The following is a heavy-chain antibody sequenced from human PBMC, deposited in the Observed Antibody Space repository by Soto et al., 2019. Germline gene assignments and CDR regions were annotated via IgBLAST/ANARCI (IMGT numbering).Heavy chain of an antibody. Sequence: QVQLVESGGGVVQPGKSVRLSCAASGFRFGAYAMHWVRQAPGKGLEWVAVISEDGSRKYYRDSVKGRFAISRDNSKNTLFLQMARLRLEDTAVYSCAKVREDLVLLVALDSWGQGTRVTVSS. J-gene: IGHJ4*02. D-gene: IGHD5-12*01. V-gene: IGHV3-30*18. CDR3: AKVREDLVLLVALDS. CDR1: GFRFGAYA. CDR2: ISEDGSRK.